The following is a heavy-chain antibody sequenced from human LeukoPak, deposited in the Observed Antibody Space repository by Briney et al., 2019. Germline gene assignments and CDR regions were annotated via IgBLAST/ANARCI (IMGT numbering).Heavy chain of an antibody. CDR2: INRDGSST. Sequence: PGRSLRLSCAPSSFTFSNYWTHSARQDAGDGLVWLSRINRDGSSTSDADSVKGRFTISRDNAKNTLYLQMNSLRAEDTAVYHCARGGGYSYGSFDYWGQGTLVTVSS. CDR3: ARGGGYSYGSFDY. J-gene: IGHJ4*02. V-gene: IGHV3-74*01. D-gene: IGHD5-18*01. CDR1: SFTFSNYW.